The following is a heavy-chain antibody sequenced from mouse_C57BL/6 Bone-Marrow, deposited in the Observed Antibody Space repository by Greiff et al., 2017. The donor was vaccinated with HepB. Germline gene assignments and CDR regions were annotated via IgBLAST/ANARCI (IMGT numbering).Heavy chain of an antibody. D-gene: IGHD1-1*01. J-gene: IGHJ3*01. Sequence: EVQVVESGGDLVKPGGSLKLSCAASGFTFSSYGMSWVRQTPDKRLEWVATISSGGSYTYYPDSVKGRFTISRDNAKNTLYLQMSSLKSEDTAMYYCARHTVVARDCSFAYWGQGTLVTVSA. CDR1: GFTFSSYG. V-gene: IGHV5-6*01. CDR2: ISSGGSYT. CDR3: ARHTVVARDCSFAY.